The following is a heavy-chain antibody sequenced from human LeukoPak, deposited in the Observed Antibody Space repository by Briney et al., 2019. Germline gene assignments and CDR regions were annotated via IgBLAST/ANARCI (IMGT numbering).Heavy chain of an antibody. D-gene: IGHD3-22*01. Sequence: GGSLRLSCAASGFTFSSYSMNWVRQAPGKGLEWVSSISSSSSYIYYADSVKGRFTISRDNAKNSLYLQMNSLRAEDTAVYYCARSPYDSSGYYYEAPLDYWGQGTLVTVSS. CDR1: GFTFSSYS. J-gene: IGHJ4*02. CDR2: ISSSSSYI. V-gene: IGHV3-21*01. CDR3: ARSPYDSSGYYYEAPLDY.